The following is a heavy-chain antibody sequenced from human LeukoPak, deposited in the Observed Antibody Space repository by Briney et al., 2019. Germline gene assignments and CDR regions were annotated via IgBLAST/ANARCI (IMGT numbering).Heavy chain of an antibody. CDR1: GYTFTGYY. CDR2: INPNSGGT. J-gene: IGHJ4*02. D-gene: IGHD3-22*01. Sequence: ASVKVSCKASGYTFTGYYMHWVRQAPGQGLEWIGWINPNSGGTNYAQKFQGRVTMTRDTSISTAYMELSRLRSDDTAVYYCARELIGGYYDSSGYNFDYWGQGTLVTVSS. CDR3: ARELIGGYYDSSGYNFDY. V-gene: IGHV1-2*02.